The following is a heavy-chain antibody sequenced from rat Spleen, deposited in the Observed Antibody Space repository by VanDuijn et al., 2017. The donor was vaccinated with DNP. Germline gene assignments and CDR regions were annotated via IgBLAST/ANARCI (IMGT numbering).Heavy chain of an antibody. CDR1: GFSFSDYY. J-gene: IGHJ3*01. CDR3: ARPASGWFAY. CDR2: MSYDGGSA. D-gene: IGHD4-3*01. V-gene: IGHV5-22*01. Sequence: EVQLVESGGGSVQPGRSLKLSCAASGFSFSDYYMACVRQTPTKGLEWVAYMSYDGGSAYNGDSVKGRFTISRDNARSTLYLQMNSLRSEDMATYYCARPASGWFAYWGQGTLVTVSS.